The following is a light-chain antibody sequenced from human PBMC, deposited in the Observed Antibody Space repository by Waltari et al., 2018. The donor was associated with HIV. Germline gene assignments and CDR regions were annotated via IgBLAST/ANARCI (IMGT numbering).Light chain of an antibody. V-gene: IGLV4-69*01. Sequence: QLVLTQSPSASASPGASVKLTCTLTSRHRSYAIPWHQQQPEKGPWYLMKLNSSGSHTKGDGIPDRFSGSSSGAERYLTISSLQSEDEADYYCQTWATGSVVFGGGTKLTVL. J-gene: IGLJ2*01. CDR2: LNSSGSH. CDR1: SRHRSYA. CDR3: QTWATGSVV.